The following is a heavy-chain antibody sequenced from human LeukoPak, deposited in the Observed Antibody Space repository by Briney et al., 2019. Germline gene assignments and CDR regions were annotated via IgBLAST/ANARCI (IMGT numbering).Heavy chain of an antibody. J-gene: IGHJ5*02. CDR1: GGFISNYY. D-gene: IGHD1-26*01. CDR2: SSYGGTT. CDR3: ARLSGSPVP. V-gene: IGHV4-59*01. Sequence: PSETLSLTCTASGGFISNYYWSWIRQPPGKGLEWIGYSSYGGTTNYNPSLKSRVTISVDTSKNQFSLKLSSVTAADTAVYYCARLSGSPVPWGQGALVTVSS.